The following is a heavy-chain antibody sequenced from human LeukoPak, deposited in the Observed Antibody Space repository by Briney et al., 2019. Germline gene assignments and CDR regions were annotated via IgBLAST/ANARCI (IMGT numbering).Heavy chain of an antibody. CDR3: ARDFSSSGYFYYYYMDV. V-gene: IGHV1-46*01. D-gene: IGHD3-22*01. CDR2: INPSGGST. CDR1: GYTFTSYY. J-gene: IGHJ6*03. Sequence: ASVKVSCKASGYTFTSYYMHWVRQAPGQGLEWMGIINPSGGSTSYAQKFQGRVTMTRDMSTSTVYMELSSLRSEDTAVYYCARDFSSSGYFYYYYMDVWGKGTTVTVSS.